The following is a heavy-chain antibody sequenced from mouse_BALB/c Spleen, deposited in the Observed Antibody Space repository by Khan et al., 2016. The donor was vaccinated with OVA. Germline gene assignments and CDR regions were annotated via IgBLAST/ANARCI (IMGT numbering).Heavy chain of an antibody. V-gene: IGHV5-6-3*01. Sequence: EMELVESGGGLVQPGGSLKLSCAASGFTFSSYGMSWVRQTPDKRLELVATITSYGGSPYYPDSVKGRFTISLDNAKNTLFLHMSSLNSEDTAMCNGGRVGRRKNWGQGTTVTVSS. J-gene: IGHJ2*01. CDR1: GFTFSSYG. CDR3: GRVGRRKN. CDR2: ITSYGGSP.